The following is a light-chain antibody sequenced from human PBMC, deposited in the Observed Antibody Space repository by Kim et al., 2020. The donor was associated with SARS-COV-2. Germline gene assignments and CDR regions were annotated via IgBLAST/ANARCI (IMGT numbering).Light chain of an antibody. CDR2: SNN. CDR3: AAWDDSLNGYWV. CDR1: RSNIGSTT. V-gene: IGLV1-44*01. J-gene: IGLJ3*02. Sequence: QRVTISFTGRRSNIGSTTVNWYQQLPGTAPKLLICSNNQRPSGVPDRFSGSKSGTSASLAISGLQSEDEADYYCAAWDDSLNGYWVFGGGTQLTVL.